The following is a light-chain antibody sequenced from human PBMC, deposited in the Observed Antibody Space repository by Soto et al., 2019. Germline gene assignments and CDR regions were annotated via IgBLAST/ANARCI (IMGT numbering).Light chain of an antibody. CDR1: SSNIGAGYD. CDR3: QSYDSSLSGGV. Sequence: SVLTQPPSVSGAPGQRVTISCTGSSSNIGAGYDVHWYQQLPGTAPKFLIYGNSNRPSGVPDRFSGSKSGTSASLAITGLQAEDEADYYCQSYDSSLSGGVFGGGTQLTVL. CDR2: GNS. J-gene: IGLJ3*02. V-gene: IGLV1-40*01.